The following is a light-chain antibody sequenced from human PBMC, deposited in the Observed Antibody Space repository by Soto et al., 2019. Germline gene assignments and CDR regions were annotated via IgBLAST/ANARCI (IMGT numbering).Light chain of an antibody. CDR3: SSYRARSTYV. CDR2: EVS. CDR1: ISDIGGYNY. J-gene: IGLJ1*01. V-gene: IGLV2-14*01. Sequence: QSALTQPASVSASPGQSITISCTGTISDIGGYNYVSWYQHHPGKPPKLIISEVSNRPSGVSDRFSGSKSGNTASLTISGLQAEDEADYYCSSYRARSTYVFGTGTKLTVL.